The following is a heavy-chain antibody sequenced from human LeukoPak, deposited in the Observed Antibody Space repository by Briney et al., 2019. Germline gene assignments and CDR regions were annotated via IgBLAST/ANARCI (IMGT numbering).Heavy chain of an antibody. CDR2: IYYSGST. CDR1: GGSISSYY. Sequence: PSETLSLTCTVSGGSISSYYWSWIRQPPGKGLEWIGYIYYSGSTNYNPSHKSRVTISVDTSKNQFSLDLKSVTAADTAVYYCARGKGYFDYWGQGTLVTVSS. V-gene: IGHV4-59*01. CDR3: ARGKGYFDY. J-gene: IGHJ4*02.